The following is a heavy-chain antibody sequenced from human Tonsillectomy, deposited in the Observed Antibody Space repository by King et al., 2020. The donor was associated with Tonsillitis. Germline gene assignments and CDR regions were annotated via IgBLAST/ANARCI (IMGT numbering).Heavy chain of an antibody. CDR1: A. D-gene: IGHD6-13*01. CDR2: IYSGGSST. V-gene: IGHV3-23*03. Sequence: AMSWVRQAPGKGLEWVSVIYSGGSSTYYADSVKGRFTISRDNSKNTLYLQMNSLKAEDTAVYYCANHWYSSSWYLCDAFDIWGQGTMVTVSS. J-gene: IGHJ3*02. CDR3: ANHWYSSSWYLCDAFDI.